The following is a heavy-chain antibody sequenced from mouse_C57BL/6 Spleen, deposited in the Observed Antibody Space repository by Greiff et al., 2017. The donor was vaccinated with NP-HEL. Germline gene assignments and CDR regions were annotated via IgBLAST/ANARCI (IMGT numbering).Heavy chain of an antibody. CDR1: GYTFTSYW. CDR2: IDPSDSYT. Sequence: QVQLQQPGAELVMPGASVKLSCKASGYTFTSYWMHWVKQRPGQGLEWIGEIDPSDSYTNYNQKFKGKSTLTVDKSSSTAYMQLSSLTSEDSAVYYCARATVVAHWYFEVWGTGTTVTVSS. J-gene: IGHJ1*03. V-gene: IGHV1-69*01. CDR3: ARATVVAHWYFEV. D-gene: IGHD1-1*01.